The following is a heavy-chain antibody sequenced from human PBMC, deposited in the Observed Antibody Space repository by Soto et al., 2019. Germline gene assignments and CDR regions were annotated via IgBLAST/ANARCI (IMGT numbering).Heavy chain of an antibody. CDR3: AIPLARTTPFDY. J-gene: IGHJ4*02. CDR1: DYTFPNNS. V-gene: IGHV5-10-1*03. Sequence: EVQLVQSGAELKNPGQPLRFSCRHSDYTFPNNSMPWVRQWPGKGLGWMGRIDPSHSYIKYSPSFEGHVTMSVDKSISTAFLQWSRLEASDTAMYFCAIPLARTTPFDYWGQGSLVTVSS. D-gene: IGHD1-7*01. CDR2: IDPSHSYI.